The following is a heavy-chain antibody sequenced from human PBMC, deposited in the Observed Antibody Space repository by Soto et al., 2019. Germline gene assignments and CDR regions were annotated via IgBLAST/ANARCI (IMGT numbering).Heavy chain of an antibody. D-gene: IGHD1-26*01. J-gene: IGHJ1*01. CDR1: GFTFSSYA. CDR3: AREFGLSAGGSTRGYFLH. CDR2: ISHDGSNK. V-gene: IGHV3-30-3*01. Sequence: QVQLVESGGGVIQPGRSLRLSCVVSGFTFSSYAMNWVRQVPGKGLEWVAVISHDGSNKYYPDSVKGRFTISRDNSMNTLYLQMNSLTVEDTAVYYCAREFGLSAGGSTRGYFLHWGQGTQVTVPA.